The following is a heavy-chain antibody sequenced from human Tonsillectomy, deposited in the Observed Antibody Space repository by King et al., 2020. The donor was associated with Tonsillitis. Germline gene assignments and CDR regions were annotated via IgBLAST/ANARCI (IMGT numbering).Heavy chain of an antibody. CDR2: FEPEDGEK. CDR1: GYTLTKLS. D-gene: IGHD6-19*01. V-gene: IGHV1-24*01. CDR3: ATGRPWLIQSDYGMDV. J-gene: IGHJ6*01. Sequence: QLVQSGAEVRKPGASVKVSCKVSGYTLTKLSMHWVRQAPGKGLEWMGGFEPEDGEKIYAQKFQGRVTMTEDTSTDTGYMELSSLRHEDTAVYYCATGRPWLIQSDYGMDVWGQGTTVTVSS.